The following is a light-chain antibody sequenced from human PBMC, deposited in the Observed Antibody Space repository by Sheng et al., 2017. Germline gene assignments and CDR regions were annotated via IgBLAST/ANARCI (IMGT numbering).Light chain of an antibody. CDR2: GAS. V-gene: IGKV1-33*01. Sequence: DIQMTQSPSSLSASVGDRVTITCQASQDIKNYLNWYQRKPGKAPKVLIYGASNLETGVPSRFSGGGSGTDFTFTISSLQPEDIATYYCQQSDNVPFTFGQGTRLEIK. CDR3: QQSDNVPFT. CDR1: QDIKNY. J-gene: IGKJ5*01.